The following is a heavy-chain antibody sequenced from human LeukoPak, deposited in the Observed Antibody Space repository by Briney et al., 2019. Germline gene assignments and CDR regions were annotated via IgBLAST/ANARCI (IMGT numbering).Heavy chain of an antibody. CDR1: GDSISSSNW. CDR3: ARSFQYSGYDYYFDP. V-gene: IGHV4-4*02. CDR2: IYHSGST. Sequence: PSETLSLTCAVSGDSISSSNWWSWVRQPPGKGLEWIGQIYHSGSTNYNPSLKSRVTISLDKSKNQFSLELTSVTAADTAVYYCARSFQYSGYDYYFDPWVQGTLVTVSS. J-gene: IGHJ5*02. D-gene: IGHD5-12*01.